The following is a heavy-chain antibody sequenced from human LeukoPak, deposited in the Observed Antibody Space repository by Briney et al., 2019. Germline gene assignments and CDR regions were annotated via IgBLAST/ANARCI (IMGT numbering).Heavy chain of an antibody. CDR3: ARCLGANTPPYNWFDP. V-gene: IGHV4-4*07. CDR2: IHTSGST. J-gene: IGHJ5*02. Sequence: SETLSLTCTVSGGSISSYYWSWIRQPAGKGLQWIGRIHTSGSTDYNPSLGSRVTMSVDTSKNQFSLKLSSVTAADTAVYYCARCLGANTPPYNWFDPWGQGTLVTVSS. D-gene: IGHD1-26*01. CDR1: GGSISSYY.